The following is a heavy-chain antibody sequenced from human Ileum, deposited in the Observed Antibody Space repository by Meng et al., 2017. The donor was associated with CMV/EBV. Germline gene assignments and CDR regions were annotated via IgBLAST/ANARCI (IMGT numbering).Heavy chain of an antibody. CDR3: AREVDVDGAVPQKGGYYYDY. Sequence: VPPQESGPGLVKPSETLSLPCSVFGGSMSGDYWGLIRQPAGKGLEWIGRIYVSVSTDYNPSLKSRATMSVDTSKKQFSLRLTSVTAADTAVYFCAREVDVDGAVPQKGGYYYDYWGQGILVTVSS. V-gene: IGHV4-4*07. CDR2: IYVSVST. D-gene: IGHD3-3*01. CDR1: GGSMSGDY. J-gene: IGHJ4*02.